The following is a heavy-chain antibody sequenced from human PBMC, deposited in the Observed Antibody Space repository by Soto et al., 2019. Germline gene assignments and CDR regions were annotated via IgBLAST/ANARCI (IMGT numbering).Heavy chain of an antibody. CDR3: AADPGYCSGGSCYDPPGGYYYYYGMDV. CDR2: IVVGSGNT. CDR1: GFTFTSPA. Sequence: GASVKVSCKASGFTFTSPAVQWVRQARGQRLEWIGWIVVGSGNTNYAQKFQERVTITRDMSTSTAYMELSSLRSEDTAVYYCAADPGYCSGGSCYDPPGGYYYYYGMDVWGQGTTVTVSS. V-gene: IGHV1-58*01. J-gene: IGHJ6*02. D-gene: IGHD2-15*01.